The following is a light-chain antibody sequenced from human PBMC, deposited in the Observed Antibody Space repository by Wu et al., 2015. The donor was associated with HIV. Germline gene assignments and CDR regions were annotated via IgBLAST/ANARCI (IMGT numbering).Light chain of an antibody. J-gene: IGKJ1*01. Sequence: EIVMTQSPATLSVSPGERATLSCRASQTVSRNLAWYQHKPGQAPRLLIFDASTRATGIPSRFSGSGSETDFTLTINNMQSEDVAVYYCQQYNNWPGKFGQGTKVEIK. CDR2: DAS. CDR3: QQYNNWPGK. V-gene: IGKV3-15*01. CDR1: QTVSRN.